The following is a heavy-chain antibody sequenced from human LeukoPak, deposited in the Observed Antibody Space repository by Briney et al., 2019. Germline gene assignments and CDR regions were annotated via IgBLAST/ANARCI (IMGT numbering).Heavy chain of an antibody. CDR1: GFTFSSYA. CDR2: ISYDGSNK. CDR3: ARGHQFFRFGESGTFDY. Sequence: GGSLRLSCAASGFTFSSYAMHWVRQAPGKGLEWVAVISYDGSNKYYADSVKGRFTISRDNSKNTLYLQMNSLRAEDTAVYYCARGHQFFRFGESGTFDYWGQGTLVTVSS. D-gene: IGHD3-10*01. J-gene: IGHJ4*02. V-gene: IGHV3-30-3*01.